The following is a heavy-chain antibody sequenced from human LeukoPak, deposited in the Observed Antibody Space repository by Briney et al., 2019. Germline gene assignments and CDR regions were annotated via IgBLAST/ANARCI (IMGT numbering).Heavy chain of an antibody. V-gene: IGHV1-69*04. D-gene: IGHD2-21*02. CDR2: IIPILGIA. Sequence: VASVKVSCKASGGTFSSYAISWVRLAPGQGLEWMGRIIPILGIANYAQKFQGRVTITADKSTSTAYMELSSLRSEDTAVYYCARDAPSPREGVVVTAIHAFDIWGQGTMVTVSS. CDR1: GGTFSSYA. CDR3: ARDAPSPREGVVVTAIHAFDI. J-gene: IGHJ3*02.